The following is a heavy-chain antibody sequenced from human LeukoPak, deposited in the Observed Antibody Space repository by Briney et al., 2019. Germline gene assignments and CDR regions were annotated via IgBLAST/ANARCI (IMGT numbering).Heavy chain of an antibody. CDR3: ARDRYSSGWADVFDI. V-gene: IGHV3-33*08. CDR2: IWYDGTNN. Sequence: PGGSLRLSCVASGFTFSSYEMNWVRQAPGKGLDWVAVIWYDGTNNYYEDSVKGRFTISRDNSKNTLFLQMNNLRAEDTAVYYCARDRYSSGWADVFDIWGQGTMVTVSS. J-gene: IGHJ3*02. D-gene: IGHD6-19*01. CDR1: GFTFSSYE.